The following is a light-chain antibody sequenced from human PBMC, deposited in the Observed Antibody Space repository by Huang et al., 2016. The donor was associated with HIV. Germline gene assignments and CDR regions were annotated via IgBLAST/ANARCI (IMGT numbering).Light chain of an antibody. Sequence: DIVLTQSPGTLSLSPGERATLSCRASQSVSSRYLAWYQQKPGQAPRLLIYGASYRANGIPDRFSGSGSGTDFTLTISRLEPEDVAVYYCQQYGTSRIFTFGPGTRVDIK. J-gene: IGKJ3*01. V-gene: IGKV3-20*01. CDR3: QQYGTSRIFT. CDR1: QSVSSRY. CDR2: GAS.